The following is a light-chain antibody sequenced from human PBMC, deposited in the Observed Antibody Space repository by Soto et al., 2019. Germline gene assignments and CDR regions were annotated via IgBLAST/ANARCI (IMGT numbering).Light chain of an antibody. Sequence: DILMTQSPSTLSASVGDRVTITCRASQSISNWLAWYQQKPGTAPTLLIYKASSLEGGIPSRYSGSGSGTEFTLTFSSLQPDDFATYYCQQYNSYPYSFGQGTKLEIK. CDR3: QQYNSYPYS. J-gene: IGKJ2*01. CDR1: QSISNW. CDR2: KAS. V-gene: IGKV1-5*03.